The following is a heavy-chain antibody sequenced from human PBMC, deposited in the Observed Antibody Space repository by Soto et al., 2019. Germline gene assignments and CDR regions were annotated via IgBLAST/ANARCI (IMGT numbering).Heavy chain of an antibody. D-gene: IGHD6-13*01. Sequence: GGSLRLSCAASGFTFSNYWMSWVRQAPGKGLEWVANIKEDGSEKYYVDSVKGRFTISRDNAKNSLFLQMNSLRAEDTAVYYCARDSPRRSWYYLCWGQGTLVTVSS. CDR3: ARDSPRRSWYYLC. CDR2: IKEDGSEK. J-gene: IGHJ4*02. V-gene: IGHV3-7*04. CDR1: GFTFSNYW.